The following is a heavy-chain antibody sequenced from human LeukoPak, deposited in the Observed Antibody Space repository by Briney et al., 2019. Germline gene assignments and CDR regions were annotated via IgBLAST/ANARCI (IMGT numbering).Heavy chain of an antibody. V-gene: IGHV4-59*01. Sequence: SETLSLTCTVSGGSISSYYWSWIRQPPGKGLEWIGYIYYSGSTNYNPSLKSRVTISVDTSKNQFSLKLSSVTAADTAVYYCARMVFDSSGYFDAFDIWGQGTMVTVSS. CDR1: GGSISSYY. J-gene: IGHJ3*02. D-gene: IGHD3-22*01. CDR2: IYYSGST. CDR3: ARMVFDSSGYFDAFDI.